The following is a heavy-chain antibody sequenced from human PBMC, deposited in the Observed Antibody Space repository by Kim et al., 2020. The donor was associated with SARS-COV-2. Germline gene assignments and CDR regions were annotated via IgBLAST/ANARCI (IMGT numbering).Heavy chain of an antibody. V-gene: IGHV3-48*02. CDR3: ARRRALSGMDH. Sequence: ADLGKGRFSVSRDDGKNSVFLQMNSMRDEDTALYYCARRRALSGMDHWGQGTLVTVSS. J-gene: IGHJ4*02.